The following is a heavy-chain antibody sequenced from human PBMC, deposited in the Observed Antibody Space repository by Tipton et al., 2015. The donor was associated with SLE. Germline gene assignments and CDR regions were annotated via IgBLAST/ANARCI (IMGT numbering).Heavy chain of an antibody. Sequence: TLSLTCTVSGGSISSGGYYWSWFRPHPGKGLEWIGYIYYSGSTYYNPSLKSRVTISVDTSKNQFSLKLSYVTAADTAVFYCARHPSSFDYYYYYYMDVWGKGTTVTVSS. CDR3: ARHPSSFDYYYYYYMDV. V-gene: IGHV4-31*03. CDR1: GGSISSGGYY. J-gene: IGHJ6*03. CDR2: IYYSGST.